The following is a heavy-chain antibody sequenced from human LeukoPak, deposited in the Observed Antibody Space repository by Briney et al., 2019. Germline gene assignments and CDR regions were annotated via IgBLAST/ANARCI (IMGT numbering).Heavy chain of an antibody. J-gene: IGHJ4*02. CDR3: ARDYYYDSSGSFLFDY. CDR1: GFTFSDYY. CDR2: ISSSSSTI. Sequence: GGSLRLSCAASGFTFSDYYMSWIRQAPGKGLEWVSYISSSSSTIYYADSVKGRFTISRDNAKNSLYLQMNSLRAEDTAVYYCARDYYYDSSGSFLFDYWGQGTLVTVSS. D-gene: IGHD3-22*01. V-gene: IGHV3-11*04.